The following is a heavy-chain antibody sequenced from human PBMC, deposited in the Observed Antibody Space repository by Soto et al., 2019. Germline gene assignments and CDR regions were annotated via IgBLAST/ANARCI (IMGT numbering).Heavy chain of an antibody. V-gene: IGHV3-11*01. CDR2: ISTSGETI. J-gene: IGHJ2*01. CDR3: ARARPTSNWYFDL. Sequence: QVQLVESGGGLVKPGGSLRLSCAASGFTFSDYYMRWIRQAPGKGLEWVSYISTSGETIYYADSVKGRFTISRDNAKNSLYLQMNSLRAEDTAVYYCARARPTSNWYFDLWGRGTLVIVSS. CDR1: GFTFSDYY.